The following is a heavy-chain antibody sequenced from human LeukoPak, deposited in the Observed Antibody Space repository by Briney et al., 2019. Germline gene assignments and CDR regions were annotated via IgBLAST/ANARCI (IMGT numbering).Heavy chain of an antibody. D-gene: IGHD1-26*01. Sequence: GASVKVSCKASGYTFTSYDINWVRQATGQGLEWMGWMNPNSGNTGYAQKFQGRVTMTRNTSISTAYMELSSLRSEDTAVYYCAKMKGHPLPKYYMDVWGQGTTVTVSS. CDR3: AKMKGHPLPKYYMDV. CDR1: GYTFTSYD. CDR2: MNPNSGNT. V-gene: IGHV1-8*01. J-gene: IGHJ6*01.